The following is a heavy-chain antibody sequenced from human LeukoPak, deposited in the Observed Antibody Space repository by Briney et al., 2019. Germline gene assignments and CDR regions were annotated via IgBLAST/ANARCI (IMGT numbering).Heavy chain of an antibody. CDR3: ARARRAIVVVPAAIISWFDP. D-gene: IGHD2-2*02. J-gene: IGHJ5*02. Sequence: SETLSLTCTVSGGSISSSSYYWGWIRQPPGKGLEWIGSIYYSGSTYYNPSLKSRVTISVDTSKNQFSLKLSSVTAADTAVYYCARARRAIVVVPAAIISWFDPWGQGTLVTVSS. CDR2: IYYSGST. CDR1: GGSISSSSYY. V-gene: IGHV4-39*07.